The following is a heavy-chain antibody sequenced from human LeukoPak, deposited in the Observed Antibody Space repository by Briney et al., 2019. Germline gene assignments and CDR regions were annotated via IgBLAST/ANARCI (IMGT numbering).Heavy chain of an antibody. Sequence: SGPTLVNPTQTLTLTCTFSGFSLNTRGVGVGWIRQPPGRGLEWLAINDWDDDGRYSLSRKSRLTIAKDTSKNQVVLTMTNMDPVDTATYFCAHRKNYYDSSVFDNWGQGTLVTVSS. V-gene: IGHV2-5*02. D-gene: IGHD3-22*01. CDR2: NDWDDDG. CDR3: AHRKNYYDSSVFDN. CDR1: GFSLNTRGVG. J-gene: IGHJ4*02.